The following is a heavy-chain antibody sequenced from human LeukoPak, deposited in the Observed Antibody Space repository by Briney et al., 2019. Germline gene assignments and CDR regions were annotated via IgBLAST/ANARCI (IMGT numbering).Heavy chain of an antibody. J-gene: IGHJ4*02. V-gene: IGHV3-9*01. CDR2: ISWNSGSI. D-gene: IGHD3-10*01. CDR3: AKGFDGWFGGLLPDY. CDR1: GFTFDDYA. Sequence: GGSLRLSCAASGFTFDDYAMHWVRQAPGKGLEWVSGISWNSGSIGYADSVKGRFTISRDNAKTSLYLQMNSLRAEDTALYYCAKGFDGWFGGLLPDYWGQGTLVTVSS.